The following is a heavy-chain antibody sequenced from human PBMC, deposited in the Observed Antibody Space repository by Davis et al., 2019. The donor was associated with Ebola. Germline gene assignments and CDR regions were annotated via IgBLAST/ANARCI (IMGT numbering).Heavy chain of an antibody. V-gene: IGHV4-61*09. Sequence: SETLSLTCNVSGASINSGFFSWSWVRQPAGKGLEWIGHIYTNGITKYNPSLESRVTISLDPSQNQFSLKLRSVTAADTAVYFCARLSGLFSSSSGALYFDLWGRGTLVSVSS. CDR2: IYTNGIT. CDR1: GASINSGFFS. CDR3: ARLSGLFSSSSGALYFDL. D-gene: IGHD6-6*01. J-gene: IGHJ2*01.